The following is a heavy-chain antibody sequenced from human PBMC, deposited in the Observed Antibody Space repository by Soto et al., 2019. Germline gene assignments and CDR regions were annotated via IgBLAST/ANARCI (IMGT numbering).Heavy chain of an antibody. V-gene: IGHV1-46*01. CDR3: ARGSALLVGANAHAFEI. J-gene: IGHJ3*02. D-gene: IGHD1-26*01. CDR1: GYTFSSYY. Sequence: ASVKVSCKASGYTFSSYYMHWVRQAPGQGLEWMGIINPSGGSTSYAQKFQGRVTMTRDTSTSTVYMELSSLSSEDTAVYYCARGSALLVGANAHAFEIWGQGTIITVSS. CDR2: INPSGGST.